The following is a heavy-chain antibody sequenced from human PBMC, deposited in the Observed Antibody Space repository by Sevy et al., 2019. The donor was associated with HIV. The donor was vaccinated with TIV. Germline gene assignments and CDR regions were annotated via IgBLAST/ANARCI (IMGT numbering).Heavy chain of an antibody. V-gene: IGHV1-18*01. D-gene: IGHD3-3*01. CDR1: GYTFTSYG. Sequence: ASVKVSCKTSGYTFTSYGITWVRQAPGQGLEWMGWISAYNGNTNYAQRLQGRVTMTTDTSTRTAYMELRGLGSDDTAVYYCVRDQSGGEDYWGQGTLVTVSS. CDR3: VRDQSGGEDY. CDR2: ISAYNGNT. J-gene: IGHJ4*02.